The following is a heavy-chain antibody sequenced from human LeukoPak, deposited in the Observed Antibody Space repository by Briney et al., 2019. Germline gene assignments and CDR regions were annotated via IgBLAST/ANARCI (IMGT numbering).Heavy chain of an antibody. D-gene: IGHD4-17*01. Sequence: GRSLRLSCAASGFSFDTYAMHWVRQAPGKGLEWVAVISYDGSNKYYADSVKGRFTISRDNSKNTLYLQMNSLRAEDTAVYYCAREHGDYGNYWGQGTLVTVSS. CDR1: GFSFDTYA. CDR3: AREHGDYGNY. J-gene: IGHJ4*02. V-gene: IGHV3-30*19. CDR2: ISYDGSNK.